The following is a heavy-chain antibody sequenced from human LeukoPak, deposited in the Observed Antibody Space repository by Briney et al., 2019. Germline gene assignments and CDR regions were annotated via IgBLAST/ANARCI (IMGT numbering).Heavy chain of an antibody. D-gene: IGHD1-26*01. CDR3: AKAAVMGELRKGAAFDI. V-gene: IGHV3-7*01. CDR2: IKQDGSEK. J-gene: IGHJ3*02. CDR1: GYSISSGYC. Sequence: ETLSLTCTVSGYSISSGYCWGWVRQAPGKGLEWVANIKQDGSEKYYVDSVKGRFTISRDNAKNSLYLQMNSLRAEDTAVYYCAKAAVMGELRKGAAFDIWGQGTMVTVSS.